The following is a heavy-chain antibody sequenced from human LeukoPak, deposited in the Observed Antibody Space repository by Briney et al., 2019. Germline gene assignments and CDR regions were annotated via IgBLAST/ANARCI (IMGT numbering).Heavy chain of an antibody. CDR2: INHGGST. CDR1: GGSLSAYY. CDR3: ARGDILTGLTGY. Sequence: SETLSLTCAVYGGSLSAYYWTWIRQPPGKGLEWIGEINHGGSTNYNPSLKSRVTISVDTSKNQFSLKLSSVTAADTAVYYCARGDILTGLTGYWGQGTLVTVSS. J-gene: IGHJ4*02. D-gene: IGHD3-9*01. V-gene: IGHV4-34*01.